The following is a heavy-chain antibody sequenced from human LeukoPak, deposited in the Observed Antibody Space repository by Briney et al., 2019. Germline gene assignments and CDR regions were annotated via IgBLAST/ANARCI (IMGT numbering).Heavy chain of an antibody. V-gene: IGHV1-2*02. CDR3: ARGIDGWELRPFDY. CDR2: INPNSGGT. CDR1: GYTFTGYY. D-gene: IGHD1-26*01. Sequence: ASVKVSCKASGYTFTGYYMHWVRQAPGQGLEWMGSINPNSGGTNYAQKFQGRVTMTRDTSISTAYMELSRLRSDDTAVYYCARGIDGWELRPFDYWGQGTLVTVSS. J-gene: IGHJ4*02.